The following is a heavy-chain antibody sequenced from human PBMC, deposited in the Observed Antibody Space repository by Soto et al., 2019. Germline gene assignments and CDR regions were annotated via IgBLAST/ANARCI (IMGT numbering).Heavy chain of an antibody. Sequence: GGSLRLSCAASGFTFDDYAMHWVRQAPGKGLEWVSGISWNSGSIGYADSVKGRFTISRDNAKNSLYLQMNSLRAEDTALYYCAKGSSAGTITVFGVARGAFDIWGQGTMVNVSS. CDR3: AKGSSAGTITVFGVARGAFDI. V-gene: IGHV3-9*01. CDR1: GFTFDDYA. CDR2: ISWNSGSI. D-gene: IGHD3-3*01. J-gene: IGHJ3*02.